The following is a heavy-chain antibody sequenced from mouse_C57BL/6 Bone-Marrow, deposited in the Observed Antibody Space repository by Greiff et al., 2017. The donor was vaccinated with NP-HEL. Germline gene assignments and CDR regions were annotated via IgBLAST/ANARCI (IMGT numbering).Heavy chain of an antibody. CDR3: TWDDY. J-gene: IGHJ2*01. V-gene: IGHV6-6*01. CDR1: GFTFSDAW. D-gene: IGHD4-1*01. CDR2: IGNKANNHAT. Sequence: EVKLMESGGGLVQPGGSMKLSCAASGFTFSDAWMDWVRQSPEKGLEWVAEIGNKANNHATYYAESVKGRFTISRDDSKSSVYLQMNSLRAEDTGIYYCTWDDYWGQGTTLTVSS.